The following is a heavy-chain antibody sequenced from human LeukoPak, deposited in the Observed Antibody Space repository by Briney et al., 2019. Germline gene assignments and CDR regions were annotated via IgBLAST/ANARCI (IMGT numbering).Heavy chain of an antibody. J-gene: IGHJ2*01. CDR3: ARAPSEIGGYYPESLRRWGGGAMVIVCSAST. CDR1: GFTFSSYW. V-gene: IGHV3-74*01. Sequence: PGGSLRLSCAAAGFTFSSYWMHWVRQAPGKGLVWVSRIKSDGSTRYADSVKGRFTISRDNAQNTVSLQMTSLRAEDTGVYYCARAPSEIGGYYPESLRRWGGGAMVIVCSASTRGR. CDR2: IKSDGST. D-gene: IGHD3-22*01.